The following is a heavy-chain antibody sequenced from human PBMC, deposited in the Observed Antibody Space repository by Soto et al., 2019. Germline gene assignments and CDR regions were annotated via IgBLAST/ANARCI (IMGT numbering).Heavy chain of an antibody. J-gene: IGHJ4*02. CDR1: GDSISSGINY. CDR2: IFYSGGT. V-gene: IGHV4-31*03. D-gene: IGHD3-10*01. CDR3: ASASWSFYYFDY. Sequence: QVQLQESGPGLVKPSQTLSLTCTVSGDSISSGINYWSWIRQHPGKGLEWMAYIFYSGGTYYNPSLKSRVTISVDTSKNQFSLNLSSVTAADTAVYYCASASWSFYYFDYWGQGTLVTVSS.